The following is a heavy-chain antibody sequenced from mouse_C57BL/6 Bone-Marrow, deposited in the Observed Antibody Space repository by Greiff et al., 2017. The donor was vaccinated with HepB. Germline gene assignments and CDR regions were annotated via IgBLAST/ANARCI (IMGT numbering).Heavy chain of an antibody. CDR2: IYPRSGNT. J-gene: IGHJ1*03. Sequence: QVQLKESGAELARPGASVKLSCKASGYTFTSYGISWVKQRTGQGLEWIGEIYPRSGNTYYNEKFKGKATLTADKSSSTAYMELRSLTSEDSAVYFCARCPYYYGSSSYWYFDVWGTGTTVTVSS. CDR1: GYTFTSYG. D-gene: IGHD1-1*01. V-gene: IGHV1-81*01. CDR3: ARCPYYYGSSSYWYFDV.